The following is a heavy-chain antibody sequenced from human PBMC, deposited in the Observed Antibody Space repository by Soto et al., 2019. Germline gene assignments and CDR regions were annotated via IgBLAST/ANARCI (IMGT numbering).Heavy chain of an antibody. Sequence: ASVKVSCKTSGYFFTSHYIHWVRLAPGLGLEWMGRINPNNGDTNSPQKFQGRVTMTSDTSISTAYMEMSGLRSDDTALYYCAREITYGGGSFSLGLWGQVTLVAVCS. CDR3: AREITYGGGSFSLGL. CDR2: INPNNGDT. V-gene: IGHV1-2*06. CDR1: GYFFTSHY. D-gene: IGHD3-10*01. J-gene: IGHJ1*01.